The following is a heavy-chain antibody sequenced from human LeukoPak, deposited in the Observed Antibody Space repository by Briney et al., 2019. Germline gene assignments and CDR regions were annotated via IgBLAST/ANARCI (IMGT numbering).Heavy chain of an antibody. CDR1: GGSISSYY. V-gene: IGHV4-59*01. D-gene: IGHD5-12*01. CDR2: IYYSGTT. CDR3: ARHYGGYVSYGLDV. J-gene: IGHJ6*02. Sequence: SETLSLTCSVSGGSISSYYWSWIRQTPGKGPEWIGYIYYSGTTNYSPSLKSRVIISVATSNNQFSLKLSSVTAADTAVYYCARHYGGYVSYGLDVWGQGTAVTVSS.